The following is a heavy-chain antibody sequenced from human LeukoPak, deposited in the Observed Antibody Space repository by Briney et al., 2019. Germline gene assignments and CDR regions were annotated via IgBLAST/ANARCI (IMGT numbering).Heavy chain of an antibody. D-gene: IGHD1-26*01. V-gene: IGHV3-33*06. CDR2: IWYDGSNK. J-gene: IGHJ4*02. CDR3: AKEVGAAFDY. CDR1: GFTFSSYG. Sequence: GGSLRLSCAASGFTFSSYGMHWVRQAPGKGLEWVAVIWYDGSNKYYADSVKGRLTISRDNSKNTLYLQMNSLRAEDTAVYYCAKEVGAAFDYWGQGTLVTVSS.